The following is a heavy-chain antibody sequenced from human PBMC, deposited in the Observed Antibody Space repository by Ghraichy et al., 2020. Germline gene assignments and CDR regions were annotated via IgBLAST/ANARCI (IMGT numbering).Heavy chain of an antibody. CDR1: GESFSGHF. D-gene: IGHD3-10*01. V-gene: IGHV4-34*01. CDR2: INYSGGT. J-gene: IGHJ4*02. CDR3: ARDVDYYGSGSFDY. Sequence: GSLRLSCAVDGESFSGHFWSWVRQPPGKGLEWIGEINYSGGTNYNPSLKSRVTMSIDTTKKQFSLRLSSVTAADTAVYYCARDVDYYGSGSFDYWGRGTLVTVSS.